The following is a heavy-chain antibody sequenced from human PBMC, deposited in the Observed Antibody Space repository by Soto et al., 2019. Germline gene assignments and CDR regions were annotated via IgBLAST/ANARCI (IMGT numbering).Heavy chain of an antibody. D-gene: IGHD2-15*01. CDR3: AKDQGYCSGGSCWGAFDI. Sequence: GGSLRLSCAASGFTFSSYAMHWVRQAPGKGLEWVAVISYDGSNKYYADSAKGRFTISRDNSKNTLYLQMNSLRAEDTAVYYCAKDQGYCSGGSCWGAFDIWGQGTMVTVSS. CDR1: GFTFSSYA. V-gene: IGHV3-30-3*01. CDR2: ISYDGSNK. J-gene: IGHJ3*02.